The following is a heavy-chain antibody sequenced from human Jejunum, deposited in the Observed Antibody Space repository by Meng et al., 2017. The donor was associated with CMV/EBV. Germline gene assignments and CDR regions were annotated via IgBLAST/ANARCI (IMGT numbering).Heavy chain of an antibody. CDR1: GYSFTDSY. Sequence: SCKASGYSFTDSYFHWVRQAPGQGLEWVGRINVNTGVTNFRQRFPGRATMTADASNNTVYMELKKLTSDDTALYYCARNRGAWFFDLWGRGTLVTVSS. D-gene: IGHD2/OR15-2a*01. CDR3: ARNRGAWFFDL. CDR2: INVNTGVT. J-gene: IGHJ2*01. V-gene: IGHV1-2*06.